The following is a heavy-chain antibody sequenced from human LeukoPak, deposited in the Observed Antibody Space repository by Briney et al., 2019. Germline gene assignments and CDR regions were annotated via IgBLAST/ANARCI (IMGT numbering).Heavy chain of an antibody. V-gene: IGHV3-11*05. Sequence: PGGSLRLSCAASGFTFSDYYVSWIRQAPGKGLEWVSYISSSSSYTNYADSVKGRFTISRDNAKNSLYLQMNSLRAEDTAVYYCARGPELGYCSSTSCYHFDYWGQGTLVTVSS. CDR3: ARGPELGYCSSTSCYHFDY. D-gene: IGHD2-2*01. J-gene: IGHJ4*02. CDR1: GFTFSDYY. CDR2: ISSSSSYT.